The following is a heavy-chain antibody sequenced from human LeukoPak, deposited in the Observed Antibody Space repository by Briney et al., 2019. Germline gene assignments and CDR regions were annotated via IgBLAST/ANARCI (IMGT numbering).Heavy chain of an antibody. J-gene: IGHJ4*02. CDR1: GFTFSSYA. Sequence: GGSLRLSCAASGFTFSSYAMSWVRQAPGKGLEWVSAISGSGGSTYYADSVKGRFTISRDNSRDTLYLEMDSLRVDDTAVYYCARETGIIGRDSRVDYWGQGALVTVSS. V-gene: IGHV3-23*01. D-gene: IGHD1-14*01. CDR3: ARETGIIGRDSRVDY. CDR2: ISGSGGST.